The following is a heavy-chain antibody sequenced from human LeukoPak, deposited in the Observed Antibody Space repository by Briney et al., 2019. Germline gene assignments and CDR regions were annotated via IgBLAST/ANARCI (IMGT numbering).Heavy chain of an antibody. D-gene: IGHD6-13*01. CDR3: ARQIASAGTAGFDF. CDR1: GGSISSYY. J-gene: IGHJ4*02. CDR2: IYSTGST. Sequence: SETLSLTCTVSGGSISSYYWSWIRQPAEKGLEWIGRIYSTGSTNYNPSLKSRVTMPVDTSKNQFSLRLRSVTAADTAVYYCARQIASAGTAGFDFWGQGALVTVPS. V-gene: IGHV4-4*07.